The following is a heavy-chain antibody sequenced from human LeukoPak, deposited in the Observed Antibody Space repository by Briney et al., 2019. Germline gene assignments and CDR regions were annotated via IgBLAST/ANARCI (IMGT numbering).Heavy chain of an antibody. CDR3: ARGSVYFDS. V-gene: IGHV4-59*01. J-gene: IGHJ4*02. CDR1: GGSISSYY. Sequence: SETLSLTCTVSGGSISSYYVSWIRQPPGKGLECIGYISYTGSTDYNPSLKSRVTISVDMSKNQFSLKVSSVTAADTAVYYCARGSVYFDSWGQGTLVTVSS. CDR2: ISYTGST.